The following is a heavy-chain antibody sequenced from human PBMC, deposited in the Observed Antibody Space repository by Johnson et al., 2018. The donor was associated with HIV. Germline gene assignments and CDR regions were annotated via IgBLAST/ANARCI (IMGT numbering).Heavy chain of an antibody. J-gene: IGHJ3*02. D-gene: IGHD6-13*01. Sequence: VQLVESGGGLVQPGRSLRLSCAASGFTFDDYAMHWVRQAPGKGLEWVSGISWNSGSIGYADSVKGRFTISRDNAKNTLYLQMNSLRAEDTAVYYCAKDHWVVGSWQAFDIWGQGTMVTVSS. V-gene: IGHV3-9*01. CDR2: ISWNSGSI. CDR1: GFTFDDYA. CDR3: AKDHWVVGSWQAFDI.